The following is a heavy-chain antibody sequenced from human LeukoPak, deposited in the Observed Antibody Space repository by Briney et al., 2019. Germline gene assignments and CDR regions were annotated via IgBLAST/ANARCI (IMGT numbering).Heavy chain of an antibody. J-gene: IGHJ4*02. CDR2: ISGSGGST. D-gene: IGHD3-22*01. V-gene: IGHV3-23*01. Sequence: GGSLRLSCAASGFTFSSYAMSWVRPAPGKGLEWVSAISGSGGSTYYADSVKGRFTISRDNTKNTLYLQMNSLRAEDTAIYYCAKRGAYYYDSSGYSHFDYWGQGTLVTVSS. CDR1: GFTFSSYA. CDR3: AKRGAYYYDSSGYSHFDY.